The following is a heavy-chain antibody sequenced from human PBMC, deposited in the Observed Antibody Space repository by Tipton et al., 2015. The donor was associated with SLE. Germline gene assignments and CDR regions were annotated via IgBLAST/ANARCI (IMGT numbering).Heavy chain of an antibody. J-gene: IGHJ6*02. Sequence: SLRLSCAASGFTFSNYNMHWVRQAPGKGLEWVSYMSSSGNSIYYADFVRGRFTISRDNAKNSLYLQMNSLRAEDTAVYYCARYDFWGRSMDVWGRGTTVTVSS. CDR3: ARYDFWGRSMDV. D-gene: IGHD3-3*01. V-gene: IGHV3-48*01. CDR2: MSSSGNSI. CDR1: GFTFSNYN.